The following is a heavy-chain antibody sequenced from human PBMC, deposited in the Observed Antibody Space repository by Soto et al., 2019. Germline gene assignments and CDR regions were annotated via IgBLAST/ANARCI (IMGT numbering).Heavy chain of an antibody. Sequence: GGSLRLSCAASGFTFSSYAMSWVRQAPGKRLEWDSAISGSGGSTYYADSEKGRFNISRDNSKNTLYLQMNSLRAEDTAVYYCAKGPRITGRGYYYYGMDVWGQGTTVTVSS. J-gene: IGHJ6*02. CDR2: ISGSGGST. CDR1: GFTFSSYA. V-gene: IGHV3-23*01. CDR3: AKGPRITGRGYYYYGMDV. D-gene: IGHD1-20*01.